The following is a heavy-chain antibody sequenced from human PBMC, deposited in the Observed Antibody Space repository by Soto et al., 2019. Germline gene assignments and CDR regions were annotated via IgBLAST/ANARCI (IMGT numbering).Heavy chain of an antibody. V-gene: IGHV3-23*01. Sequence: GGSLRLSCVASVGSGFTFTDYAMAWVRQAPEKGLEWVSGISGSDYRTYYADSVKGRFTISRDNSKNTLFLQMNSLRAEDTAVYYCAKGDDILTGPIFDYWGQGNMVTVSS. J-gene: IGHJ4*02. CDR3: AKGDDILTGPIFDY. CDR1: VGSGFTFTDYA. D-gene: IGHD3-9*01. CDR2: ISGSDYRT.